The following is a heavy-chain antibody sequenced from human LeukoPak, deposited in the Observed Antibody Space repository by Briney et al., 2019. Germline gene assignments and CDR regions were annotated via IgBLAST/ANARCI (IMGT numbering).Heavy chain of an antibody. CDR1: GLTFSNFR. J-gene: IGHJ4*01. CDR2: IRQDGSEA. Sequence: SGQSLRLSCAVSGLTFSNFRMSWVRQAPGKGLEWVAHIRQDGSEAFYVDSVKGRVTISRDNAKNSLYLQMSSLRAEDTAVYFCGRNEVDNFGRGTLVTVSS. V-gene: IGHV3-7*01. CDR3: GRNEVDN.